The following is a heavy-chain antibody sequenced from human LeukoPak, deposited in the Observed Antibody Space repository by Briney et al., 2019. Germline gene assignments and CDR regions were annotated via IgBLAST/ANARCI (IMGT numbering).Heavy chain of an antibody. CDR2: MNPNSGNT. Sequence: ASVKVFCKASGYTFTSYDINWVRQPTGQGLEWMGWMNPNSGNTGYAQKFQGRVTMTRNSSITTAYMELSSLRSEGTAVYYCARRHGRCSDGSCYYPDYWGQGTLVTVSS. CDR1: GYTFTSYD. D-gene: IGHD2-15*01. V-gene: IGHV1-8*01. J-gene: IGHJ4*02. CDR3: ARRHGRCSDGSCYYPDY.